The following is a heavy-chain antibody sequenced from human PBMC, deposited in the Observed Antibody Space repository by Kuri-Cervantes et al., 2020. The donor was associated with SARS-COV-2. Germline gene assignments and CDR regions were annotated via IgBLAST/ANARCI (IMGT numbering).Heavy chain of an antibody. Sequence: GGSLRLSCAASGFTFSSYGMHWVRQAPGKGLEWVAFIRYDGSNKYYADSVKGRFTISRDNSKNTLYLQMNSLRAEDTAVYYCARGRGYCSSTSCRIPYYYYMDVWGKGTTVTVFS. CDR1: GFTFSSYG. CDR2: IRYDGSNK. J-gene: IGHJ6*03. V-gene: IGHV3-30*02. CDR3: ARGRGYCSSTSCRIPYYYYMDV. D-gene: IGHD2-2*01.